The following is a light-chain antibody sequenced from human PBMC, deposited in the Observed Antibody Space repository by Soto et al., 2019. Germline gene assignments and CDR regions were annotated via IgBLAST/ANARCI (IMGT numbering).Light chain of an antibody. CDR2: DAS. CDR1: QSISSW. CDR3: QQYNSYSPYT. J-gene: IGKJ2*01. V-gene: IGKV1-5*01. Sequence: DIQMTQSPSTLSPSVGDRVTITSRASQSISSWLAWYQQKPGKPPKLLIYDASSLESGVPSRFSGSGSGTEFTLTIISLQPDDFATYYCQQYNSYSPYTFGQGTKLESK.